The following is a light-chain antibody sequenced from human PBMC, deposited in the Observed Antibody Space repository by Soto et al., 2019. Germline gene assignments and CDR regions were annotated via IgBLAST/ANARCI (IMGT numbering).Light chain of an antibody. J-gene: IGKJ5*01. CDR1: QIISSC. V-gene: IGKV1-39*01. CDR3: QQCYSTPIT. Sequence: DIQITQSPYTLSASVGDGVTITCRASQIISSCLNWYQQKPGKAPKLLIYAASSLQSGVPSRFSGSGSGTDFTLTISSLQPEDFATYYCQQCYSTPITFGQGTRLDI. CDR2: AAS.